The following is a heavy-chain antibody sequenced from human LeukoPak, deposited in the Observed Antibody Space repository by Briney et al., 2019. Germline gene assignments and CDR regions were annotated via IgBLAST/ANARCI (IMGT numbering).Heavy chain of an antibody. V-gene: IGHV3-53*05. CDR1: GFTVSSNY. D-gene: IGHD3-10*01. Sequence: PGGSLRLSCAASGFTVSSNYMSWVRQAPGKGLEWVSVLTGDGNTYYADSVKGRFTISRDNSKNTLYLQMNSLRAEDTAVYYCARDGIRVRGVAPIDYWGQGTLVTVSS. CDR2: LTGDGNT. J-gene: IGHJ4*02. CDR3: ARDGIRVRGVAPIDY.